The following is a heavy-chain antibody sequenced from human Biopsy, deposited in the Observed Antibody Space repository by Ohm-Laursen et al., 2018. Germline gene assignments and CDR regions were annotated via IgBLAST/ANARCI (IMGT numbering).Heavy chain of an antibody. V-gene: IGHV1-69*06. CDR1: GGTFSNYG. D-gene: IGHD3-9*01. CDR2: NIPILGTG. CDR3: ATKLTGYFHH. Sequence: SSVKVSCKDPGGTFSNYGVNWVRQAPGQGLEWLGGNIPILGTGNYAQKFQDRVTVAADTSTSTATMELRSLRSDDTAVYYCATKLTGYFHHWGQGILVIVSS. J-gene: IGHJ1*01.